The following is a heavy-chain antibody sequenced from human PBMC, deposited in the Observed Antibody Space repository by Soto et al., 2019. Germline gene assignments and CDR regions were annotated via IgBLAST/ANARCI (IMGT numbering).Heavy chain of an antibody. CDR3: ARGGYCSGGSCPPVHYYYYYGMDV. D-gene: IGHD2-15*01. CDR2: INHSGST. V-gene: IGHV4-34*01. Sequence: SETLSLTCAVYGGSFSGYYWSSIRPPPGKGLEWIGEINHSGSTNYNPSLKSRVTISVDTSKNQFSLKLSSVTAADTAVYYCARGGYCSGGSCPPVHYYYYYGMDVWGQGTTVTVSS. CDR1: GGSFSGYY. J-gene: IGHJ6*02.